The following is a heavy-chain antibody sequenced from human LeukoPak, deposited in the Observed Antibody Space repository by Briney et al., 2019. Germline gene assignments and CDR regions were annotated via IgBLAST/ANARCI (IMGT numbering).Heavy chain of an antibody. CDR2: INHSGTP. Sequence: SETLSLTCAVYGGSFSGYYWSWIRQPPGKGLEWIGEINHSGTPYYNPSLKSRVTLSVDRSKNQFSLKMTSVTAADTAVYYCARDNIPVAGTGLSWFDPWGQGTLVTVSS. V-gene: IGHV4-34*01. CDR3: ARDNIPVAGTGLSWFDP. J-gene: IGHJ5*02. D-gene: IGHD6-13*01. CDR1: GGSFSGYY.